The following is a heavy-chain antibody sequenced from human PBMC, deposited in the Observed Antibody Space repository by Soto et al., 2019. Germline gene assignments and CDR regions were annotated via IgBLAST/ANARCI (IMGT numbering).Heavy chain of an antibody. D-gene: IGHD4-17*01. CDR3: ARWTKVTTPRWFDP. J-gene: IGHJ5*02. CDR2: INHSGST. V-gene: IGHV4-34*01. CDR1: GGSFSGYY. Sequence: PSETLSLTCAVYGGSFSGYYWSWIRQPPGKGLEWIGEINHSGSTNYNPSLKSRVTITVDTSKNQFSLKLSSVTAADTAVYYCARWTKVTTPRWFDPWGQGTLVTAPQ.